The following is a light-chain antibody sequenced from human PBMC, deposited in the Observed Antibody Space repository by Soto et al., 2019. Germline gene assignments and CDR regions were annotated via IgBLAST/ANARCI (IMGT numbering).Light chain of an antibody. Sequence: EIVLTQSPGTLSLSPGERATLSCRASQSVSGIYLAWYQQKPGQAPRLLIYDASSRATGIPDRFSGSGSGTDFTLTISRLEPEDFEVYYCQQYGTSPPYTFGQGTKVDIK. J-gene: IGKJ2*01. CDR3: QQYGTSPPYT. CDR2: DAS. V-gene: IGKV3-20*01. CDR1: QSVSGIY.